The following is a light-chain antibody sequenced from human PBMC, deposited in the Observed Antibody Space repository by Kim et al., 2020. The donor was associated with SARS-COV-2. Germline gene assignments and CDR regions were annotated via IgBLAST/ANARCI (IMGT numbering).Light chain of an antibody. Sequence: SSELTQDPGVSVALGQTVRITCQGDSLRIYYATWYQQKTGQAPVVVIYGKNNRPSGIPDRFSGCSSGNTASLTITGAQAEDEADYFCNSRDSSGFHLVFGGGTQLTVL. V-gene: IGLV3-19*01. CDR3: NSRDSSGFHLV. CDR1: SLRIYY. J-gene: IGLJ3*02. CDR2: GKN.